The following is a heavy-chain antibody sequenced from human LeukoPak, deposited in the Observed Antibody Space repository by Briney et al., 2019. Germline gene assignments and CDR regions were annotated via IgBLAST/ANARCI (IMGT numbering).Heavy chain of an antibody. V-gene: IGHV3-33*01. CDR3: ARDIGNSGFNLDY. CDR2: IWHDGGRK. Sequence: GRSLRLSYVVSGFTFSTHGFHWVRQAPGKGLEWVSVIWHDGGRKEYADSVRGRFTISRDNSNLYLQMNSLRAEDTAIYYCARDIGNSGFNLDYWGQGTPVTVSS. J-gene: IGHJ4*02. CDR1: GFTFSTHG. D-gene: IGHD5-12*01.